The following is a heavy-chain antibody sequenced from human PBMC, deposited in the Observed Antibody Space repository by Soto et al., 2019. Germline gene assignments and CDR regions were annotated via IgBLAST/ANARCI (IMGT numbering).Heavy chain of an antibody. CDR2: IYSGGST. Sequence: EVQLVESGGGLIQPGGSLRLSCAASGFTVSSNYMSWVRQAPGKGLEWVSVIYSGGSTYYADSVKGRFTISRDNSKNTLYLQMNSLRAEDTAVYYCARDLSLVQDYYYGMDVWGQGTTVTVSS. CDR3: ARDLSLVQDYYYGMDV. V-gene: IGHV3-53*01. CDR1: GFTVSSNY. J-gene: IGHJ6*02. D-gene: IGHD2-8*02.